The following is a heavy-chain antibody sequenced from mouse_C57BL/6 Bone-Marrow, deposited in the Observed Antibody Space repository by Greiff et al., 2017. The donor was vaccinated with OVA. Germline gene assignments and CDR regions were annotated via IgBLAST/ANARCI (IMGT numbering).Heavy chain of an antibody. CDR1: GFTFSDYG. J-gene: IGHJ1*03. Sequence: DVKLVESGGGLVKPGGSLKLSCAASGFTFSDYGMHWVRQAPEKGLEWVAYISSGSSTIYYADTVKGRFTFSRDTAKNTLFLQMTSLRSEDTAMYYCARINYWYFDVWGTGTAVTVSS. CDR3: ARINYWYFDV. CDR2: ISSGSSTI. V-gene: IGHV5-17*01.